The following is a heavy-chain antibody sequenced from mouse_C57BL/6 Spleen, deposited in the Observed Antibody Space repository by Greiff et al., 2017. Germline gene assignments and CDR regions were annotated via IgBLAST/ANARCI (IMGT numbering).Heavy chain of an antibody. V-gene: IGHV1-15*01. CDR1: GYTFTDYE. CDR2: IDPENGGT. J-gene: IGHJ3*01. CDR3: TRYYYGSSPFAY. Sequence: QVQLKQSGAELVRPGASVTLSCKASGYTFTDYEMHWVKQTPVHGLEWIGAIDPENGGTAYNQKFKGKAILTADKSSSTAYMELRSLTSEDSAVYYCTRYYYGSSPFAYWGQGTLVTVSA. D-gene: IGHD1-1*01.